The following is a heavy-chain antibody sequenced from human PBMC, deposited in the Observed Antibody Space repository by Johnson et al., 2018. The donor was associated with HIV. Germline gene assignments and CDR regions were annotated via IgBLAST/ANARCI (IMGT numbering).Heavy chain of an antibody. D-gene: IGHD3-3*01. V-gene: IGHV3-30-3*01. Sequence: QVQLVESGGGVVQPGRSLRLSCAASGFTFSSYAMHWVRQAPGKGLEWVAVISYDGSKQYYADSVKGRLTISRDNSKNTLYLQKNSLRAEDTAVYYCARGSPYYNFWSGYVDAFDIWGQGTMVTVSS. CDR1: GFTFSSYA. J-gene: IGHJ3*02. CDR3: ARGSPYYNFWSGYVDAFDI. CDR2: ISYDGSKQ.